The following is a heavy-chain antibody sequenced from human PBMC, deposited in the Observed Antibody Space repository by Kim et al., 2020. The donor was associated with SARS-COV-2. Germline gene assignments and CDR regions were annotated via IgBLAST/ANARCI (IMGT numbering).Heavy chain of an antibody. V-gene: IGHV1-18*01. Sequence: KLQGRVTMTTDTSTSTAYLALRSLRSDDTAVYYCARGHYYPGSYFDLWGRGTLVTVSS. J-gene: IGHJ2*01. CDR3: ARGHYYPGSYFDL. D-gene: IGHD3-10*01.